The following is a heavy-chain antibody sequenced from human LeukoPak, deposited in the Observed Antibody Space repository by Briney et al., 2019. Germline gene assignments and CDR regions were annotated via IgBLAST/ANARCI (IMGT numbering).Heavy chain of an antibody. V-gene: IGHV4-34*01. CDR2: INHSGST. J-gene: IGHJ4*02. CDR3: ARELLTDYYFDY. D-gene: IGHD2-21*02. Sequence: SETLSLTCAVYGGSFSGYYWSWIRQPPGKGLEWIGEINHSGSTNYNPSLKSRVTISVDTSKNQFSLKLSSVTAADTAVHYCARELLTDYYFDYWGQGTLVTVSS. CDR1: GGSFSGYY.